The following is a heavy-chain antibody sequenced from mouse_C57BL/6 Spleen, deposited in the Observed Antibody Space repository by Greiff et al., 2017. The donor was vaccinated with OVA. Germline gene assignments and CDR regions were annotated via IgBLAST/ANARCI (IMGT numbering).Heavy chain of an antibody. Sequence: QVQLQQSGAELVMPGASVKLSCKASGYTFTSYWMHWVKQRPGQGLEWIGEIDPSDSYTNYNQKFKGKSTLTVDKSSSTAYMQLSSLTSEDSAVYYCARWITTRYFDYWGQGTTLTVSS. CDR1: GYTFTSYW. J-gene: IGHJ2*01. CDR3: ARWITTRYFDY. V-gene: IGHV1-69*01. CDR2: IDPSDSYT. D-gene: IGHD1-1*01.